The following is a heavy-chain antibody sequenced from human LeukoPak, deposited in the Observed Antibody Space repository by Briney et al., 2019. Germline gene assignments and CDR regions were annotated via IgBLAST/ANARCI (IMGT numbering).Heavy chain of an antibody. D-gene: IGHD3-9*01. CDR3: ARGRLRYFDWTPWSMDV. Sequence: SETLSLTCAVYGGSFSGYYWSWIRQPPGKGLEWIGEINHSGSTNYNPSLKSRVTMSVDTSKNQFSLKLSSVTAADTAVYYCARGRLRYFDWTPWSMDVWGQGTTVTVSS. J-gene: IGHJ6*02. CDR1: GGSFSGYY. V-gene: IGHV4-34*01. CDR2: INHSGST.